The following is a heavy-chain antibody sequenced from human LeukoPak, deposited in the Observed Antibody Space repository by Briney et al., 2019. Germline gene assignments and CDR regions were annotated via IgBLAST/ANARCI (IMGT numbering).Heavy chain of an antibody. D-gene: IGHD6-19*01. CDR3: AREAPTLIAVADV. J-gene: IGHJ4*02. Sequence: PSGTLSLTCAVSGGSISSSNWWSWVRQPPGKGLEWIGEIYHSGSTYYNPSLKSRVTISVDTSKNQFSLKLSSVTAADTAVYYCAREAPTLIAVADVWGQGTLVTVSS. CDR1: GGSISSSNW. CDR2: IYHSGST. V-gene: IGHV4-4*02.